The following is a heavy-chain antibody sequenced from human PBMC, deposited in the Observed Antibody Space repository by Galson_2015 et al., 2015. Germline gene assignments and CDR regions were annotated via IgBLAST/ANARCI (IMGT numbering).Heavy chain of an antibody. J-gene: IGHJ4*02. CDR2: ISWDGGST. CDR3: AKDIGQQWLVGYAVDY. CDR1: GFTFDDYA. D-gene: IGHD6-19*01. Sequence: SLRLSCAASGFTFDDYAMHWVRQAPGKGLEWVSLISWDGGSTYYADSVKGRFTISRDNSKNSLYLQMSSLRAEDTALYYCAKDIGQQWLVGYAVDYWGQGTLVTVSS. V-gene: IGHV3-43D*03.